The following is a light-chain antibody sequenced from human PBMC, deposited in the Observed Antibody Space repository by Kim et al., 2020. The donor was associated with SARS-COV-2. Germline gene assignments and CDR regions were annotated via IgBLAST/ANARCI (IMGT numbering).Light chain of an antibody. V-gene: IGKV4-1*01. CDR1: QSLLYSSDNKTY. Sequence: DIVMTQSPDSLAVSLGERATINCGSSQSLLYSSDNKTYLAWYQQKLGQPPKLLIHWASTRESGVPDRFSGSGSGTDFTLSISRLQAEDVAVYSCQQYYSTPPTFGQGTRLEIK. J-gene: IGKJ5*01. CDR2: WAS. CDR3: QQYYSTPPT.